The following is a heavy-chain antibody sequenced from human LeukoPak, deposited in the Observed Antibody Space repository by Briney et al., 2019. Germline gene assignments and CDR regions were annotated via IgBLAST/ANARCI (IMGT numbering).Heavy chain of an antibody. Sequence: GGSLRLSCSASGFTFSSYGMHWVRQAPGKGLEWVAFIRYDGSNKYYADSVKGRFTISRDNSKNTLYLQMNSLRAEDTAVYYCAKNSYCSSTSCSPPLITRQYYFDYWGQGTLVTVSS. D-gene: IGHD2-2*01. V-gene: IGHV3-30*02. CDR2: IRYDGSNK. CDR3: AKNSYCSSTSCSPPLITRQYYFDY. J-gene: IGHJ4*02. CDR1: GFTFSSYG.